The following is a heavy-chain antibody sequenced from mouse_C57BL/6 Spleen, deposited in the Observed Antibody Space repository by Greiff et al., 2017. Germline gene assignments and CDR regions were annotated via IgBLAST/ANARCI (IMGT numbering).Heavy chain of an antibody. Sequence: VQLQQPGAELVKPGASVKMSCKASGYTFTSYWITWVKQRPGQGLAWIGDIYPGSGSTNYNEKFKSKAPLTVDTSSSTACMQLSRLTSVDSAVYYCAREGMVSYAMECWGQGTSVSV. D-gene: IGHD2-3*01. J-gene: IGHJ4*01. V-gene: IGHV1-55*01. CDR3: AREGMVSYAMEC. CDR1: GYTFTSYW. CDR2: IYPGSGST.